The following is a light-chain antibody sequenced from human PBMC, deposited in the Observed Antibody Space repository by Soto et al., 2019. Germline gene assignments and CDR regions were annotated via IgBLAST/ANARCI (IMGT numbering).Light chain of an antibody. CDR2: LGS. CDR3: MQALQTPIS. CDR1: QSLLHSNGYNY. Sequence: DIVMTQSPLSLPVTPGEPASISCRSSQSLLHSNGYNYLDWYLQKPGQAPQLLIYLGSNRASGVPDRFSGSGSGTDFTLKISRVEAEDVGVYYCMQALQTPISFGRRTRLEIK. V-gene: IGKV2-28*01. J-gene: IGKJ5*01.